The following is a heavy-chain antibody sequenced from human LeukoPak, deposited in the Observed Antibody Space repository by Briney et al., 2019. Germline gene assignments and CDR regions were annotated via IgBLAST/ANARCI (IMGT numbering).Heavy chain of an antibody. CDR3: AREDNPLWFDP. CDR1: EFSFSNFA. D-gene: IGHD1-1*01. Sequence: PGGSLRLSCAASEFSFSNFAMYWVRQPPGKGLEWLAVISYDGSIRYYADSVKGRFTISRDNSNNTLHLQMNSLRPDDSALYHCAREDNPLWFDPWGQGTLVTVSS. V-gene: IGHV3-30*04. CDR2: ISYDGSIR. J-gene: IGHJ5*02.